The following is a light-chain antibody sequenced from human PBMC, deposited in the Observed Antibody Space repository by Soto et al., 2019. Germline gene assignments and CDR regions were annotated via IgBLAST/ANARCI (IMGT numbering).Light chain of an antibody. J-gene: IGLJ2*01. CDR1: SGHSSYI. CDR2: LEGSGSF. CDR3: ETWDNNTHVV. V-gene: IGLV4-60*02. Sequence: QSVLTQSSSASASLGSSVKLTCTLSSGHSSYIIAWHQQQPGKAPRYLMNLEGSGSFNKGSGVPDRFSGSSSGADRYLTISNLQFEDEADYYCETWDNNTHVVFGGGTKLTVL.